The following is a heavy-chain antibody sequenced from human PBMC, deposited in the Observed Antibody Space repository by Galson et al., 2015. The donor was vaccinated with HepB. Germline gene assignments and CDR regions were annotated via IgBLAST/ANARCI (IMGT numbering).Heavy chain of an antibody. CDR2: IKQDGGGS. D-gene: IGHD3-16*01. CDR3: ARIAYTSGRTALWRDVKKIDAFDI. V-gene: IGHV3-7*01. CDR1: GFTFISYW. J-gene: IGHJ3*02. Sequence: SLRLSCAASGFTFISYWMSWVRQAPGKGLEWVANIKQDGGGSYYVDSVKGRFTISRDNAKNSLYLQMNSLRAEDTAVYYCARIAYTSGRTALWRDVKKIDAFDIWGQGTMVTVSS.